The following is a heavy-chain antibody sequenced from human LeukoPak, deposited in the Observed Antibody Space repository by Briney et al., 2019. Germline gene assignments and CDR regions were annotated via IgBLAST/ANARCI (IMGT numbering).Heavy chain of an antibody. D-gene: IGHD2-2*01. V-gene: IGHV3-33*01. CDR1: GFTFSSYG. CDR3: VRVYCSSTSCYYLDS. CDR2: IWYDGSNK. J-gene: IGHJ4*02. Sequence: GGSLRLSCAASGFTFSSYGMHWVRQAPGKGLEWVAVIWYDGSNKYYADSVKGRFTISRDNSKNTLYLQMNSLRAEDTAVYYCVRVYCSSTSCYYLDSWGQGTLVTVSS.